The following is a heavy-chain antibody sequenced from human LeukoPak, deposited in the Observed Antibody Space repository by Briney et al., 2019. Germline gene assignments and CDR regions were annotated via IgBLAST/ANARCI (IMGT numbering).Heavy chain of an antibody. CDR1: GFTFSSYG. J-gene: IGHJ4*02. CDR2: VSSSSSYI. CDR3: ARDRRATASTGSYFDY. V-gene: IGHV3-21*01. Sequence: PGGSLRLSCAASGFTFSSYGMNWVRQAPGKGLEWVSSVSSSSSYIYYADSVKGRFTISRDNAKNSLSPQMNSLRAEDTAVYYCARDRRATASTGSYFDYWGQGTLVTVSS. D-gene: IGHD1-1*01.